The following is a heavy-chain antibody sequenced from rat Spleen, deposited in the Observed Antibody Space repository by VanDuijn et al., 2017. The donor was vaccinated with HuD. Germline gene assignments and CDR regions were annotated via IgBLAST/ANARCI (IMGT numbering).Heavy chain of an antibody. J-gene: IGHJ2*01. CDR3: VRAGYNFDY. Sequence: QVQLKESGPGLVQPSQTLSLTCTVPGFSLTNHHVTWVRQPPGKGLEWVGVIWTGGNTAYSSLLKSRLSSTRDTAKSQVFLKMNSLQTEDTATYYCVRAGYNFDYWGQGVMVTVSS. D-gene: IGHD1-4*01. CDR2: IWTGGNT. V-gene: IGHV2-43*01. CDR1: GFSLTNHH.